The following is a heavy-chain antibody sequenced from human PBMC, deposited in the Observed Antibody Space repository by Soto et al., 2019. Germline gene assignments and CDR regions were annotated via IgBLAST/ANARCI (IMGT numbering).Heavy chain of an antibody. V-gene: IGHV1-2*04. Sequence: ASVKVSCKASGYSFTDYHIHLVRQAPGQGLEWLGRINPQSGGTSTAQKFQGWVTMTTDTSISTASMELTRLTSQDTAIYYCARGDSTDCSNGVCSFFYNHDMDVWGQGTTVTVSS. J-gene: IGHJ6*02. CDR3: ARGDSTDCSNGVCSFFYNHDMDV. CDR1: GYSFTDYH. CDR2: INPQSGGT. D-gene: IGHD2-8*01.